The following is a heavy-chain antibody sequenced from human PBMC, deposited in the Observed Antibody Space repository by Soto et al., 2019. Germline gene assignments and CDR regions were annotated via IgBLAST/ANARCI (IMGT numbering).Heavy chain of an antibody. CDR1: GYTFTSYY. J-gene: IGHJ4*02. D-gene: IGHD6-25*01. Sequence: ASVKVSCKASGYTFTSYYVHWVRQAPGQGLEWVGVIDPSGGSTNNAQKFQGRVTLTRDASTGTVYMELSSLRSEDTAVYYCTRRVGAAAGTRQGFDYWGQGTQVTVSS. CDR2: IDPSGGST. CDR3: TRRVGAAAGTRQGFDY. V-gene: IGHV1-46*01.